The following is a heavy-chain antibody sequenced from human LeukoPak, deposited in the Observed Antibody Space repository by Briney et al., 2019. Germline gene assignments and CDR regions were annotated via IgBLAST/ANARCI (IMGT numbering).Heavy chain of an antibody. D-gene: IGHD6-13*01. Sequence: PGGSLRLSCAASGFTFSSYSMNWARQAPGKGLEWVSYISSTSSTIYYADSVKGRFTISRDNAKNSLYLQMNSLRAEDTAVYFCARDSSSWYYWGQGTLVTVSS. CDR2: ISSTSSTI. CDR3: ARDSSSWYY. CDR1: GFTFSSYS. V-gene: IGHV3-48*01. J-gene: IGHJ4*02.